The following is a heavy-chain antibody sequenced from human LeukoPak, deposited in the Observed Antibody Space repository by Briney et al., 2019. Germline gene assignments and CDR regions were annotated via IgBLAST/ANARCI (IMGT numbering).Heavy chain of an antibody. CDR1: GFTFSSYV. CDR2: ISDTGGDT. Sequence: GGSLRLSCAASGFTFSSYVMSWVRQAPGKGLEWVSSISDTGGDTYYTDSVKGRFTISRDISKNTLYLQMNTLRAEDTAVYYCAKDSPLRTSYHGYFDYWGQGTRVTVSS. D-gene: IGHD3-16*01. CDR3: AKDSPLRTSYHGYFDY. V-gene: IGHV3-23*01. J-gene: IGHJ4*02.